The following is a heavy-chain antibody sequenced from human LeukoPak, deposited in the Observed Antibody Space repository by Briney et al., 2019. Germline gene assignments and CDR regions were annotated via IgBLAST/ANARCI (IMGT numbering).Heavy chain of an antibody. CDR3: AREPPGY. Sequence: PSETLSLPCTVSGGSVTSGNYYWNWIRQPAGKGLEWIGRIYTNGGASYNPSLKSRVTISIDASKNQFSLKLSSVTAADTAVYYCAREPPGYWGQGILVTVSS. J-gene: IGHJ4*02. CDR2: IYTNGGA. V-gene: IGHV4-61*02. CDR1: GGSVTSGNYY.